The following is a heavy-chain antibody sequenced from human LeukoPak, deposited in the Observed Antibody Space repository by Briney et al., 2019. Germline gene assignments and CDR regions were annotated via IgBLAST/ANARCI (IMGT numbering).Heavy chain of an antibody. D-gene: IGHD6-19*01. CDR3: ARESGWYDYYYGMDV. V-gene: IGHV3-48*03. Sequence: GGSLRLSCAASGFNFSSYEMNWVRQAPGKGLEWVSYISSSGSTIYYADSVKGRFTISRDNAKNSLYLQMNSLRAEDTAVYYCARESGWYDYYYGMDVWGQGTTVTVSS. J-gene: IGHJ6*02. CDR1: GFNFSSYE. CDR2: ISSSGSTI.